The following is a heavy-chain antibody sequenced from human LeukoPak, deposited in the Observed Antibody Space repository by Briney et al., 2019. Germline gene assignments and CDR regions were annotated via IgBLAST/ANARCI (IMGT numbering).Heavy chain of an antibody. J-gene: IGHJ4*02. CDR2: ISSSGSTI. Sequence: GGSLRLSCAASGFIFNIFSMNWVRQAPGKGLEWVSYISSSGSTIYYVESVKGRFTISRDNAKKSLYLQMNSLRAEDTAVYYCAREGATAGSGYYFDYWGQGSLVTVSS. CDR1: GFIFNIFS. D-gene: IGHD6-13*01. V-gene: IGHV3-48*04. CDR3: AREGATAGSGYYFDY.